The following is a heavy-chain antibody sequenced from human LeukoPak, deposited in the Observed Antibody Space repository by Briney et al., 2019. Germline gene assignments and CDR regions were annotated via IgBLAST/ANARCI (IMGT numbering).Heavy chain of an antibody. J-gene: IGHJ4*02. CDR3: ARDSSRWAMGNFDY. D-gene: IGHD6-13*01. V-gene: IGHV4-39*02. Sequence: SETLSLTCTVFGGSINSNDYYWGWIRQPPGKGLEWIGSIHYIGDTFYSPSPKSRVTISVDTSKKEFSLRLSSVTAADTAVYYCARDSSRWAMGNFDYWGQGALVTVSS. CDR1: GGSINSNDYY. CDR2: IHYIGDT.